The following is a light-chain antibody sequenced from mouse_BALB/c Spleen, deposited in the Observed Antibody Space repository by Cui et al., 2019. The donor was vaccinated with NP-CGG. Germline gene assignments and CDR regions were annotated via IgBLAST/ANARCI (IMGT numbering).Light chain of an antibody. Sequence: QDVVTQESALTTSPGETVTRTCRSNTGAVTTSNYANWVQEKPDHLFTGLIGGTNNRAPGVPARFSGSLIGDKAALTITGAQTEDEAIYFCALWYSNHWVFGGGTKLTVL. CDR3: ALWYSNHWV. CDR2: GTN. J-gene: IGLJ1*01. CDR1: TGAVTTSNY. V-gene: IGLV1*01.